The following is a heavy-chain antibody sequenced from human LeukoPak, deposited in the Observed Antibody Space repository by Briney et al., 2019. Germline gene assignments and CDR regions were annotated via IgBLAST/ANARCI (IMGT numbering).Heavy chain of an antibody. J-gene: IGHJ6*03. CDR2: TYTSGST. CDR3: ARGVGSYRYYYYMDV. V-gene: IGHV4-4*07. CDR1: GGSISSYY. D-gene: IGHD1-26*01. Sequence: SETLSLTCTVSGGSISSYYWSWIRQPAGKGLEWIGRTYTSGSTNYNPSLKSRVTMSVDTSKNQFSLKLSSVTAADTAVYYCARGVGSYRYYYYMDVWGKGTTVTVSS.